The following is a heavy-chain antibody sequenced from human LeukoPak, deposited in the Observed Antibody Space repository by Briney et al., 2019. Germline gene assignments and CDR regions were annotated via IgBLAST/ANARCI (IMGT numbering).Heavy chain of an antibody. CDR3: ARGIRITIFGVVTPFYYFDY. V-gene: IGHV4-39*07. CDR2: IYYSGST. CDR1: GGSISSSSYY. D-gene: IGHD3-3*01. J-gene: IGHJ4*02. Sequence: SETLSLTCTVSGGSISSSSYYWGWIRQPPGKGLEWIGSIYYSGSTYYNPSLKSRVTISVDTSKNQFSLKLSSVTAADTAVYYCARGIRITIFGVVTPFYYFDYWGQGTLVTVSS.